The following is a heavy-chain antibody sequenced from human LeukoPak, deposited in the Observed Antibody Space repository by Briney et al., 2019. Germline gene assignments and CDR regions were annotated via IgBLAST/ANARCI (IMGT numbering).Heavy chain of an antibody. Sequence: GGSLRLSCAASGFTFDDYAIHWVRQAPGKGLEWVSGISWNSGSIGYADSVKGRFTISRDNAKNSLYLEMNSLRADDTAIYYCAKDFPRGSGSYYFDCWGQGTLVVVSS. CDR2: ISWNSGSI. D-gene: IGHD6-19*01. CDR3: AKDFPRGSGSYYFDC. CDR1: GFTFDDYA. V-gene: IGHV3-9*01. J-gene: IGHJ4*02.